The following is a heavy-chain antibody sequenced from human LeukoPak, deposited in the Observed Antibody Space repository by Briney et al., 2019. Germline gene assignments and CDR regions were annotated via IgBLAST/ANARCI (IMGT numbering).Heavy chain of an antibody. CDR1: GFTFSSYG. Sequence: GGSLRLSCAASGFTFSSYGMHWVRQAPGKGLEWVAVILYDGSNKYYADSVKGRFSISRDNSQNTLYLQMNSLRAEDTAVYYCVKELGGYGDYWGQGTLVTVSS. CDR2: ILYDGSNK. V-gene: IGHV3-30*18. J-gene: IGHJ4*02. CDR3: VKELGGYGDY. D-gene: IGHD2-15*01.